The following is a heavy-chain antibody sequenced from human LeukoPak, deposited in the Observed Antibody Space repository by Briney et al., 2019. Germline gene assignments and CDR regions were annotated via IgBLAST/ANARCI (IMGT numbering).Heavy chain of an antibody. CDR3: AHRGSSNWYPDFDY. CDR1: GGSISSYYW. V-gene: IGHV2-5*08. J-gene: IGHJ4*02. CDR2: IYWDDDK. D-gene: IGHD6-13*01. Sequence: TLSLTCTVSGGSISSYYWSWIRQPPRKALEWLALIYWDDDKRYSPSLKSRLTITKDTSKNQVVLTMTNMDPVDTATYYCAHRGSSNWYPDFDYWGQGTLVTVSS.